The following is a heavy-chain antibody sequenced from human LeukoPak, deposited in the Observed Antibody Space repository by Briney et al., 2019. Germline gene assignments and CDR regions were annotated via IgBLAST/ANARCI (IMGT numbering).Heavy chain of an antibody. D-gene: IGHD2-15*01. J-gene: IGHJ3*02. CDR1: GFSFSNYA. Sequence: GVSLRLSCAASGFSFSNYAMNWDRQAPGKGLEWVPDISGNGGSTNYAESVKGRFTISRDNSDGTLFLELKRLRAEDTAVYHCAKELGRCSGTTCYSYALDTWGQGTTVTVSS. V-gene: IGHV3-23*01. CDR3: AKELGRCSGTTCYSYALDT. CDR2: ISGNGGST.